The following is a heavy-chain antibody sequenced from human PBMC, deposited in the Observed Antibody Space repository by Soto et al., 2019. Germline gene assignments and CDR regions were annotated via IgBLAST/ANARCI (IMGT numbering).Heavy chain of an antibody. Sequence: QAQLVQSGAEVKKPGASVKVSCKVSGYTLTELSMHWVRQAPGKGLEWMGGFDPEDGETIYAQKFQVRVTMTEDTSTDTASREQSSLRSEDTPVYYCAIANWNDPDAFDIWGQGTMVTVS. CDR3: AIANWNDPDAFDI. CDR1: GYTLTELS. J-gene: IGHJ3*02. D-gene: IGHD1-1*01. CDR2: FDPEDGET. V-gene: IGHV1-24*01.